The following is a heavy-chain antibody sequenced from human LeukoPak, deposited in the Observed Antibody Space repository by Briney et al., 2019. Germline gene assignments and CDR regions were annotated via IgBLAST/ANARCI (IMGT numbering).Heavy chain of an antibody. Sequence: GGSLRLSCAASGFTFSSYSMNWVRQAPGKGLEWVSYISSSGSTIYYADSVKGRFTISRDNAKNSLYLQMNSLRAEDTAVYYCAREPTIGGHFDYWGQGTLVTVSS. CDR3: AREPTIGGHFDY. CDR2: ISSSGSTI. CDR1: GFTFSSYS. D-gene: IGHD1-1*01. V-gene: IGHV3-48*04. J-gene: IGHJ4*02.